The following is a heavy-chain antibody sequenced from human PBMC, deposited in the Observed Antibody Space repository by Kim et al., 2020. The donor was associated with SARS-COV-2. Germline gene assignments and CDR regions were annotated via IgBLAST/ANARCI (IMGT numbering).Heavy chain of an antibody. CDR1: GYSFTSYC. CDR3: ARLAIGQQLASLDY. Sequence: GESLKISCKGSGYSFTSYCISWVRQMPGKGLEWMGRIDPSDSYTNYSPSFQGHVTISADKSISTAYLQWSSLKASDTAMYYCARLAIGQQLASLDYCGQGTLVTVSS. V-gene: IGHV5-10-1*01. CDR2: IDPSDSYT. J-gene: IGHJ4*02. D-gene: IGHD6-13*01.